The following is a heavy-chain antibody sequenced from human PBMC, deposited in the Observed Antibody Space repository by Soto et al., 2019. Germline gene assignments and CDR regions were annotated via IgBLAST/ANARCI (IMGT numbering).Heavy chain of an antibody. CDR3: ATRPPMPTSRPXYYYSSGTYCPTFYFDS. J-gene: IGHJ4*02. CDR2: IYYTENI. D-gene: IGHD3-10*01. CDR1: GGSISSSTYY. Sequence: PSETLSPTCTVSGGSISSSTYYWSWVRQPPGKGLEWIGTIYYTENIYYNPSLNSRVTISVDTSKNQFSLHLSSVTAADTAVYYCATRPPMPTSRPXYYYSSGTYCPTFYFDSWRQGALVTVSS. V-gene: IGHV4-39*01.